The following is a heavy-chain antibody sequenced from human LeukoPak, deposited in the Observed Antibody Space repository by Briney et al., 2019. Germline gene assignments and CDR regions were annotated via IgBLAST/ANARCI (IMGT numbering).Heavy chain of an antibody. Sequence: SVKVSCKXSGGTFSSYAISWVRQAPGQGLEWMGRIIPIFGTANYAQKFQGRVTITTDESTSTAYMELSSLRSEDTAVYYCARETKLAGADDAFDIWGQGTMVTVSS. CDR1: GGTFSSYA. D-gene: IGHD6-6*01. J-gene: IGHJ3*02. V-gene: IGHV1-69*05. CDR2: IIPIFGTA. CDR3: ARETKLAGADDAFDI.